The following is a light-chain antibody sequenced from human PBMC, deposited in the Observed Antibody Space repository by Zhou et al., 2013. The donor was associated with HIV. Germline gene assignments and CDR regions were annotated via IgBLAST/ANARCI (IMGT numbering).Light chain of an antibody. J-gene: IGKJ2*01. Sequence: EIQMTQSPSTLYASIGDRVTITCRAGQTINNWLAWYQQRPGKAPKLLISEASNLASGVPSRFSGSGSGTEFTLTISSLQPDDFATYYCQQYNRVSYTFGQGTNLEIK. CDR1: QTINNW. CDR2: EAS. CDR3: QQYNRVSYT. V-gene: IGKV1-5*03.